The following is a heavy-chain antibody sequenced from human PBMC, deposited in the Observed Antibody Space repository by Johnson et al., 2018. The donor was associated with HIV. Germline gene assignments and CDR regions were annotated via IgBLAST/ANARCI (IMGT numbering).Heavy chain of an antibody. D-gene: IGHD4-17*01. CDR1: GFTFSSYA. Sequence: VQLVESGGGVVQPGRSLRLSCAASGFTFSSYAMHWVRQAPGKGLEWVAVISYDGSNKYYADSVKGRFTISRDNSENSLYLQMNRLRTEDTAVYYCARDGDSDAFDIWGQGTVVSVSS. J-gene: IGHJ3*02. V-gene: IGHV3-30-3*01. CDR2: ISYDGSNK. CDR3: ARDGDSDAFDI.